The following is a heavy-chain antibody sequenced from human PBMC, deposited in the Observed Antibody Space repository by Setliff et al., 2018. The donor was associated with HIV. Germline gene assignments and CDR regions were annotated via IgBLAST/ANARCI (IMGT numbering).Heavy chain of an antibody. CDR3: AKDGISGGAYPPYYFDY. CDR2: ISSSSSTK. CDR1: GFTFSTFN. V-gene: IGHV3-48*01. Sequence: GGSLRLSCAASGFTFSTFNMNWVRQAPGKGLEWVSYISSSSSTKYYADSVKGRFTISRDNSKNTLYLLMNGLRVEDTAVYYCAKDGISGGAYPPYYFDYWGHGTLVTVSS. D-gene: IGHD2-15*01. J-gene: IGHJ4*01.